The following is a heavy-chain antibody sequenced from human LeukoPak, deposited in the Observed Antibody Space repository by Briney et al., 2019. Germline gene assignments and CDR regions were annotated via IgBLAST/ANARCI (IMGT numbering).Heavy chain of an antibody. V-gene: IGHV3-30*04. CDR1: GFTFSSYA. J-gene: IGHJ2*01. Sequence: GGSLRLSCAASGFTFSSYAMHWVRQAPGKGLEWVAVISYDGSNKYYADSVKGRFTISRDNSKNTLYLQMNSLRAEDTAVYYCAKTRGYSYTNWYFDLWGRGTLVTVSS. D-gene: IGHD5-18*01. CDR2: ISYDGSNK. CDR3: AKTRGYSYTNWYFDL.